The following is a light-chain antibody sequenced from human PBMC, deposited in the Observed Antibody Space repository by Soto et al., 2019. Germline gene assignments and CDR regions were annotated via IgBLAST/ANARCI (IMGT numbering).Light chain of an antibody. CDR3: CSYAGNSLV. V-gene: IGLV2-23*01. Sequence: QSVLTQPASVSASPGQSITISCTGTSSDVGSYNLVSWYQQHPGKAPKLMIYEGSKRPSGVSNRFSGSKSGNTASLTISGLQAEDEADYYCCSYAGNSLVFGGGTQLTVL. CDR2: EGS. CDR1: SSDVGSYNL. J-gene: IGLJ2*01.